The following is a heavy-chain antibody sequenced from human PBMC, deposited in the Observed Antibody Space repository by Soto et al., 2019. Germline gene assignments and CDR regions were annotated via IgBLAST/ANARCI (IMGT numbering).Heavy chain of an antibody. Sequence: SETLSLTCSVSGASISTYYWSWIRQPPGKGLEWIGYIYYSGSTYYNPSLKSRVTISVDTSKNQFSLKLSSVTAADTAVYYCARGTTVTTLSFDPRGQGTLVTVSS. V-gene: IGHV4-59*12. D-gene: IGHD4-17*01. J-gene: IGHJ5*02. CDR3: ARGTTVTTLSFDP. CDR1: GASISTYY. CDR2: IYYSGST.